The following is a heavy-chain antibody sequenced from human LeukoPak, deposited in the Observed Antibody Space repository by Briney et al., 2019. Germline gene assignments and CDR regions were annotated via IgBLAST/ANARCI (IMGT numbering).Heavy chain of an antibody. Sequence: GESLKISCQGSGYSFTNYRINWVRQPPGKGLEWMGAIYPGDSETRYSPSFQGQVTLSADKSISTAYLQWSSLKASDTAMYYCARHKNWNWRSDTFDLWGQGTMVTVSS. CDR3: ARHKNWNWRSDTFDL. D-gene: IGHD3-3*01. CDR1: GYSFTNYR. V-gene: IGHV5-51*01. J-gene: IGHJ3*01. CDR2: IYPGDSET.